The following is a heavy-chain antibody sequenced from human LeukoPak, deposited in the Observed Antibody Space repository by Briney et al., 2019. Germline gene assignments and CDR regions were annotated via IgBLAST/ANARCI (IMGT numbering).Heavy chain of an antibody. D-gene: IGHD2-2*01. Sequence: SETLSLTCTVSGGSISSHYWTWIRQPPGRGLEWIGCIHYTGSTKYNPSLKSRVTISVDTSKNQFSLKLSSVTAADTATYYCARGIVVVPTATLSGDYYYYYYMDVWGKGTTVTVSS. J-gene: IGHJ6*03. V-gene: IGHV4-59*11. CDR1: GGSISSHY. CDR3: ARGIVVVPTATLSGDYYYYYYMDV. CDR2: IHYTGST.